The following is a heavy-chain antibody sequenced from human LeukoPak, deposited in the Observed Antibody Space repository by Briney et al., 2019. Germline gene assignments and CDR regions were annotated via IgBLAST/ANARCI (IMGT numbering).Heavy chain of an antibody. CDR2: ISSSSSYI. CDR3: ARDQGGYGYFDL. CDR1: GFTFSSYS. Sequence: GGSLRLSCAASGFTFSSYSMNWVRPAPGKVLGWVSSISSSSSYIYYADSRKGRFTISIDNAKNSLYLQMNSLRAEDTAVYYCARDQGGYGYFDLWGRGTLVTVSS. J-gene: IGHJ2*01. V-gene: IGHV3-21*01.